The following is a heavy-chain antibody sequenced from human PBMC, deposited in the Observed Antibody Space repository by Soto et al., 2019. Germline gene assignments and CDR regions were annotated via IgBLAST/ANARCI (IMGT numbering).Heavy chain of an antibody. CDR1: GFTFKTYW. Sequence: EVQLVESGGSLVQPGRSLRLSCAASGFTFKTYWMSWVRQAPGKGLEWVASIKQDGSETYYVDSVKGRFSISRDNAKNSLYLQMKSLRAEDTAVFYCARDKEPIAFWSGYAYWGQGTLVTVSS. J-gene: IGHJ4*02. D-gene: IGHD3-3*01. V-gene: IGHV3-7*03. CDR2: IKQDGSET. CDR3: ARDKEPIAFWSGYAY.